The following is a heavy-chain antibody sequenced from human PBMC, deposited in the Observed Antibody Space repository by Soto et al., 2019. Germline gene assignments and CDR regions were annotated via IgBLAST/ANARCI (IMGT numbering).Heavy chain of an antibody. Sequence: PSETLSLTCTVSGGSISSGGYYWSWIRQHPGKGLEWIGYIYYSGSTYYNPSLKSRVTISVDTSKNQFSLKLSSVTAADTAVYYCARLDYSSSWTGPQQYFQHWGQGTLVTVSS. J-gene: IGHJ1*01. CDR1: GGSISSGGYY. D-gene: IGHD6-13*01. CDR3: ARLDYSSSWTGPQQYFQH. CDR2: IYYSGST. V-gene: IGHV4-31*03.